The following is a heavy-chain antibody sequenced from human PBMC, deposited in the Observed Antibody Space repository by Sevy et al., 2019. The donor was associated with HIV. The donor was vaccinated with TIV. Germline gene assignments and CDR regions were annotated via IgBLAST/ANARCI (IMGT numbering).Heavy chain of an antibody. Sequence: GGSLRLSCAASGFTFTNAWMSWVRQAPGKGLEWVGRIKSKTDGETTDYAAPVKGRFTISRDDSKNTLYLQMNSLKTEDTAGFYCTTHAFGYSGDYWGQGTLVTVSS. CDR2: IKSKTDGETT. CDR3: TTHAFGYSGDY. CDR1: GFTFTNAW. J-gene: IGHJ4*02. V-gene: IGHV3-15*01. D-gene: IGHD5-12*01.